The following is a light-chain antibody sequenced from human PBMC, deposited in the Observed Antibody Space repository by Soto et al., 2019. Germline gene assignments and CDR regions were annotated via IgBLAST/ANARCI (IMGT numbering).Light chain of an antibody. V-gene: IGLV2-14*01. Sequence: QSALTQPASVSGSPGQSITISCTGTSSDVGGYTYVSWYQQHPGKAPKLLIYEVSNRPSGVSNRFAGSKAGNTASLTNSGHQAEDEADYYCSSYTSRSTLVVFGGGTKVTVL. J-gene: IGLJ2*01. CDR2: EVS. CDR1: SSDVGGYTY. CDR3: SSYTSRSTLVV.